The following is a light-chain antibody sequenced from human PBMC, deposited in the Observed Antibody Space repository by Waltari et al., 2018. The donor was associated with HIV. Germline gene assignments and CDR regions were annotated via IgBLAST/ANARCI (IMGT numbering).Light chain of an antibody. J-gene: IGLJ2*01. CDR3: TSYTPSDTLV. Sequence: QSALTQPASVSGSPGQSITISCSGTSSDFGFYNYVSWYQQVPAKVPTVIIYEVTSRPSGGSDRFSGSRSGNTASLTISGLQPEDEADYYCTSYTPSDTLVFGGGTKVTVL. CDR2: EVT. V-gene: IGLV2-14*01. CDR1: SSDFGFYNY.